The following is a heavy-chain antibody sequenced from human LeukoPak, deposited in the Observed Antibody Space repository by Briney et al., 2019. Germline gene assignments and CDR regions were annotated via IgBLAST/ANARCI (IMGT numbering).Heavy chain of an antibody. CDR2: INTDNGNT. J-gene: IGHJ4*02. CDR3: ARVVDVNSYGLFDY. Sequence: ASVKVSCKASGTSFTTNAMHWVRQAPGQRLEWMGWINTDNGNTHYLQKFQGRVTITRDTSASTAYMELSSLRSEDTAVYYCARVVDVNSYGLFDYWGQGTLVTVSS. D-gene: IGHD5-18*01. CDR1: GTSFTTNA. V-gene: IGHV1-3*04.